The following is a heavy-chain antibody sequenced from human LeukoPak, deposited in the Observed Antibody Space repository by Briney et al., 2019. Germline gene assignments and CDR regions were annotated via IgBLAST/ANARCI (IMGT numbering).Heavy chain of an antibody. CDR2: ISWNSGSI. D-gene: IGHD6-13*01. CDR1: GFTFDDYA. J-gene: IGHJ4*02. V-gene: IGHV3-9*01. Sequence: GRSLRLSCAASGFTFDDYAMHWVRQAPGKGLEWVSGISWNSGSIGYADSVKGRFTISRDNSKNTLYLQMNSLRAEDTAVYYCAKEGDSSSWYDLYDYWGQGTLVTVSS. CDR3: AKEGDSSSWYDLYDY.